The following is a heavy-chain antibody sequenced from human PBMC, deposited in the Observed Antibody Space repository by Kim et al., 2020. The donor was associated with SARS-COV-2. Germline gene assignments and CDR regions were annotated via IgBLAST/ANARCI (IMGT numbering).Heavy chain of an antibody. Sequence: SETLSLTCTVSGGSISTYYWNWIRQPPGRGLEWIGCVSNSGNTNHNPSVKNRVTLSVDTSKNQVSLKLNSVTAADTAVYYCARGGSGYSYGVCDYWGQGILVTVSS. CDR2: VSNSGNT. CDR3: ARGGSGYSYGVCDY. D-gene: IGHD5-18*01. J-gene: IGHJ4*02. CDR1: GGSISTYY. V-gene: IGHV4-59*01.